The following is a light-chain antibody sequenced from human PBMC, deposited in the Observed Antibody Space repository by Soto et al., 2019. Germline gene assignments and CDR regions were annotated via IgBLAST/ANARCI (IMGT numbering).Light chain of an antibody. CDR1: NIGVRS. J-gene: IGLJ3*02. CDR3: QVWDDSRDQQV. CDR2: DDD. Sequence: SYELTQAPSGSVAPGQTASITCGANNIGVRSVHWHQKKPGQAPVLVVYDDDARPSGIPGRFSGSNSGNTATLTITRVEAGDEADYYCQVWDDSRDQQVFGGGTQLTVL. V-gene: IGLV3-21*02.